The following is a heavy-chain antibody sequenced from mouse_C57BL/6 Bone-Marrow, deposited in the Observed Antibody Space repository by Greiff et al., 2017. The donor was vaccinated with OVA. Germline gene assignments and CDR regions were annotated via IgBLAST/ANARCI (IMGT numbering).Heavy chain of an antibody. CDR3: ARQGSSYDYAMDY. J-gene: IGHJ4*01. CDR2: ISNGGGST. Sequence: EVKLQESGGGLVQPGGSLKLSCAASGFTFSDYYMYWVRQTPEKRLEWVAYISNGGGSTYYPATVKGRFTISRDNAKNTLYLKKSRLKSEDTAMYYCARQGSSYDYAMDYWGQGTSVTVSS. CDR1: GFTFSDYY. D-gene: IGHD1-1*01. V-gene: IGHV5-12*01.